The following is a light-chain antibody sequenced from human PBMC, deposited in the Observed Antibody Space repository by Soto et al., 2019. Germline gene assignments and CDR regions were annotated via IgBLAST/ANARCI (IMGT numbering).Light chain of an antibody. CDR1: QGISSY. CDR3: QQYYSYPPYT. J-gene: IGKJ2*01. Sequence: AIRMTQSPSSLSASTGDRVTITCRASQGISSYLAWYQQKPGKAPKLLIYSASTLQSGVPSRFSGSRSGTDVTLTISCLQSEDFATYYCQQYYSYPPYTFGQGTKLEIK. V-gene: IGKV1-8*01. CDR2: SAS.